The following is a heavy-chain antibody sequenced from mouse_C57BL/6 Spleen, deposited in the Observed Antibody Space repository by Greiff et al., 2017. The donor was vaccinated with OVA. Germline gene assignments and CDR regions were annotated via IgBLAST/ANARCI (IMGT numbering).Heavy chain of an antibody. D-gene: IGHD2-3*01. J-gene: IGHJ2*01. CDR1: GFSLTSYG. CDR2: IWSGGST. V-gene: IGHV2-2*01. Sequence: VKLMESGPGLVQPSQSLSITCTVSGFSLTSYGVHWVRQSPGKGLEWLGVIWSGGSTDYNAAFISRLSISKDNSKSQVFFKMNSLQADDTAIYYCARNPVYDGGHYFDYWGQGTTLTVSS. CDR3: ARNPVYDGGHYFDY.